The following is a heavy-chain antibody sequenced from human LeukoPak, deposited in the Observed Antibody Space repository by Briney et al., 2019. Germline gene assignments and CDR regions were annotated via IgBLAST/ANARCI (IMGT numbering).Heavy chain of an antibody. CDR2: IYYSGST. CDR3: ARVRGKATLYDAFDI. D-gene: IGHD5/OR15-5a*01. V-gene: IGHV4-59*01. J-gene: IGHJ3*02. Sequence: SETLSLTCSVSDGSIKDYHWSWIRQPPGKGLEWIGYIYYSGSTNYNPSLKSRVTISVDTSKNQFSLKLSSVTAADTAVYYCARVRGKATLYDAFDIWGQGTMVTVSS. CDR1: DGSIKDYH.